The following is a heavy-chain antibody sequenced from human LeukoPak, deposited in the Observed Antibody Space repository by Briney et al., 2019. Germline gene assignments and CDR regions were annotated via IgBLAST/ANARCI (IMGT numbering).Heavy chain of an antibody. D-gene: IGHD3-10*01. J-gene: IGHJ4*02. CDR3: AKDLGYYYGSGSYLDY. CDR1: GFTFSSYA. Sequence: GGSLRLSCAASGFTFSSYAMSSVRQAPGNGLEWFSAISGSGGSTYHANSVKGRFTISRDNSKNTLYLQMNSLRVEDTAVYYCAKDLGYYYGSGSYLDYWGQGTLGTVSS. CDR2: ISGSGGST. V-gene: IGHV3-23*01.